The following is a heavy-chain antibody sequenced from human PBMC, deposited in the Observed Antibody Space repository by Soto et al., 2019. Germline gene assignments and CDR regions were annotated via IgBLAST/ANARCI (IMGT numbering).Heavy chain of an antibody. D-gene: IGHD1-26*01. CDR2: IYYSGST. V-gene: IGHV4-59*01. J-gene: IGHJ6*02. Sequence: PSESLSLTCTVAGGSISRYYGSWIRQPPGKGLEWIGYIYYSGSTNYNPSLKSRVTISVDTSKNQFSLKLSSVTAADTAVYYCARVMGDYYYYGMDVWGQGTTVT. CDR1: GGSISRYY. CDR3: ARVMGDYYYYGMDV.